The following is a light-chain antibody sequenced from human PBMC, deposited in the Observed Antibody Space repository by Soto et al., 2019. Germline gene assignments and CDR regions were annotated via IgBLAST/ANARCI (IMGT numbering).Light chain of an antibody. CDR1: QSVSSSY. J-gene: IGKJ3*01. CDR3: QQYGSASFT. V-gene: IGKV3-20*01. Sequence: EIVLTQSPGTLSLSPGERATLSCRASQSVSSSYLAWYQQNPGQAPRLLIYGASSRATGIPYRFSGSGSGTDVTLTISRLEPEDLAGYYCQQYGSASFTFGPGTKVDIK. CDR2: GAS.